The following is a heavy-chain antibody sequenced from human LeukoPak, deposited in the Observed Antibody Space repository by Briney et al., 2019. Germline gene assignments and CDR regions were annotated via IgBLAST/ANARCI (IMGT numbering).Heavy chain of an antibody. CDR1: GYDFTTYW. J-gene: IGHJ4*02. V-gene: IGHV5-10-1*01. CDR2: IDPSDSYT. D-gene: IGHD3-16*02. CDR3: ARVIHLGELSLYDY. Sequence: GESLRISCKGSGYDFTTYWITWVRQMPGKGLEWMGRIDPSDSYTNYSPSFQGHVTISADKSISTAYLQWSSLKASDTAMYYCARVIHLGELSLYDYWGQGTLVTVSS.